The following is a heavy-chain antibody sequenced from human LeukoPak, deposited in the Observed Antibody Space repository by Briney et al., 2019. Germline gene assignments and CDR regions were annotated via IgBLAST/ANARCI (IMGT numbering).Heavy chain of an antibody. J-gene: IGHJ4*02. Sequence: KDGESLKISCKGSGYTSTTYWIGWVRQMPGKGLEWMGIIYLGDSDTRYSPSFQGQVTISADKSISTAYLQWSSLKASDTAMYYCARHIVVTGSIDYWGQGTLVTVSS. CDR1: GYTSTTYW. CDR2: IYLGDSDT. V-gene: IGHV5-51*01. CDR3: ARHIVVTGSIDY. D-gene: IGHD6-19*01.